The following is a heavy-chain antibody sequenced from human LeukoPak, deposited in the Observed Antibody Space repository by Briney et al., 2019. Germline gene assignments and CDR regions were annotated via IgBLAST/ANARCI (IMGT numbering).Heavy chain of an antibody. D-gene: IGHD6-13*01. V-gene: IGHV1-2*02. Sequence: ASVKVSCKVSGYTFTGYYMHWVRQAPGQGLEWMGWINPNSGGTNYAQKFQGRVTMTRDTSISTAYMELSRLRSDDTAVYYCAREKGRIAAAVRYFDYWGQGTLVTVSS. CDR2: INPNSGGT. CDR1: GYTFTGYY. CDR3: AREKGRIAAAVRYFDY. J-gene: IGHJ4*02.